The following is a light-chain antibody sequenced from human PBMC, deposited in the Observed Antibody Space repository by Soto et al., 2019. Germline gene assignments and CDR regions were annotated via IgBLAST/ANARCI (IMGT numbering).Light chain of an antibody. CDR1: QTISSW. Sequence: DIQMTHPPSTMGASVGESATITCRASQTISSWLAWYQQKPGKAPKLLIYDVSTLGSGVPSRFSGSGSGTDFTLTISSLQADDFATYYCQQYNTFWTFGQGTKVDIK. CDR3: QQYNTFWT. J-gene: IGKJ1*01. CDR2: DVS. V-gene: IGKV1-5*01.